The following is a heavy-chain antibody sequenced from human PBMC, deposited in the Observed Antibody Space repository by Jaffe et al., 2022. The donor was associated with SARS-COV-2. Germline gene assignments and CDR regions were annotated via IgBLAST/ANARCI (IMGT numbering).Heavy chain of an antibody. CDR3: TSGGRDYGSGSYYNTYYYYGMDV. Sequence: EVQLVESGGGLVKPGRSLRLSCTASGFTFGDYAMSWFRQAPGKGLEWVGFIRSKAYGGTTEYAASVKGRFTISRDDSKSIAYLQMNSLKTEDTAVYYCTSGGRDYGSGSYYNTYYYYGMDVWGQGTTVTVSS. CDR1: GFTFGDYA. J-gene: IGHJ6*02. D-gene: IGHD3-10*01. CDR2: IRSKAYGGTT. V-gene: IGHV3-49*05.